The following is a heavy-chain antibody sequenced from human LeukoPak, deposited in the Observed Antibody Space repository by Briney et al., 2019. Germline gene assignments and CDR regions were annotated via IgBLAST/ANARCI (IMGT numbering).Heavy chain of an antibody. CDR3: AKDGDRQFDLDV. V-gene: IGHV3-74*01. CDR2: INSDGSIT. CDR1: GFTFTTYW. Sequence: GGSLRLSCAASGFTFTTYWMHWVRQAPGKGLVWVSHINSDGSITSYADSVKGRFTISRDNSKNTVVLQMDSLRAEDTAVYYCAKDGDRQFDLDVWGQGTTVTVSS. J-gene: IGHJ6*02. D-gene: IGHD3-10*01.